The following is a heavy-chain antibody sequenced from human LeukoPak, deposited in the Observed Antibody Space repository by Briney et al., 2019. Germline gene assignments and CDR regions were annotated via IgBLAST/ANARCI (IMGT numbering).Heavy chain of an antibody. CDR1: GYTFTSYD. V-gene: IGHV1-8*01. D-gene: IGHD1-26*01. CDR2: MNPNSGNT. Sequence: GASVKVSCKFSGYTFTSYDINWVRQATGQGLEWMGWMNPNSGNTGYAQKFQGRVTTTSDTSITTAYMDLSSLTSEDTAVYYCARCRVGATSHSNWFFDLWGRGTPVTVSS. J-gene: IGHJ2*01. CDR3: ARCRVGATSHSNWFFDL.